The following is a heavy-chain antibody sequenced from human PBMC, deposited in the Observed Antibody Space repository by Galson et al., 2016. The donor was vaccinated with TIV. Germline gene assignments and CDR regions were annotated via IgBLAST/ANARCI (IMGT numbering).Heavy chain of an antibody. CDR2: IGWDDDK. J-gene: IGHJ4*02. D-gene: IGHD3-3*01. CDR1: GFSLSTYGMS. Sequence: PALVKPTQTLTLTCTFSGFSLSTYGMSVGWIRQPPGKALEWLARIGWDDDKFYNSSLKTRLTISKDISRNQVVLTMTNMDPVDTATYYCARAPISIFGLATSYYFDYWGQGTLVTVSS. CDR3: ARAPISIFGLATSYYFDY. V-gene: IGHV2-70*17.